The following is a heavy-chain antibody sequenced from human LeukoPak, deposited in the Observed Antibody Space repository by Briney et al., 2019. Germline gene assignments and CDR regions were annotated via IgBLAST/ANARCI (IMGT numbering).Heavy chain of an antibody. CDR1: GYTFTNYG. Sequence: GASVTVSFTASGYTFTNYGISWVRQGPGQGLELVGWISAKNGKTNYAQKVQGRVTMTTDTSTTTAYMELRSLRSDDTAVYFCARDTEWEKNPDYFDSWGQGTLVTVSS. D-gene: IGHD1-26*01. V-gene: IGHV1-18*01. CDR2: ISAKNGKT. J-gene: IGHJ4*02. CDR3: ARDTEWEKNPDYFDS.